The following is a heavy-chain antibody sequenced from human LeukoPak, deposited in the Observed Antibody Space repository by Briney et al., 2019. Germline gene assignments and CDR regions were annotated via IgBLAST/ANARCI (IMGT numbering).Heavy chain of an antibody. V-gene: IGHV4-59*08. J-gene: IGHJ3*02. CDR2: MYYSGST. Sequence: SETLSLTCTVSGGSISSYYWSWIRQPPGKGLECVGYMYYSGSTNYNPPLKSRVTISVDTSKNQFSLKLSSVTAADTAVYYCARHRYSAGWSHDAFDSWGQGTMVTVSS. D-gene: IGHD6-19*01. CDR1: GGSISSYY. CDR3: ARHRYSAGWSHDAFDS.